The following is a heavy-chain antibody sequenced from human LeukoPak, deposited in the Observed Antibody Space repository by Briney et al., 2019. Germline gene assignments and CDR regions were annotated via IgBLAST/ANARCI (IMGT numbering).Heavy chain of an antibody. D-gene: IGHD3-3*01. CDR1: GFTFSSYA. CDR3: AKDHYDFWSGYDYYYYYYGMDV. Sequence: GGSLRLSCAASGFTFSSYAMSWVRQAPGKGLEWVSAISGSGGNTYYADSVKGRFTISRDNSKNTLYLQMNSLRAEDTAVYYCAKDHYDFWSGYDYYYYYYGMDVWGQGTTVTVSS. V-gene: IGHV3-23*01. CDR2: ISGSGGNT. J-gene: IGHJ6*02.